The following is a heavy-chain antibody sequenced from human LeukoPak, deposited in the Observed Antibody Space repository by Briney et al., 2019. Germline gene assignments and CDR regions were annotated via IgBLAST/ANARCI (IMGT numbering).Heavy chain of an antibody. D-gene: IGHD3-22*01. CDR3: ARDGVTYYYDWAHAFDI. CDR2: ISYDGSNK. J-gene: IGHJ3*02. CDR1: GFTFSSYA. V-gene: IGHV3-30*01. Sequence: GRSLRLSCAASGFTFSSYAMHWVRQAPGKGLEWVAVISYDGSNKYYADSVKGRFTISRDNSKYTLYLQMNSLRAEDTAVYYCARDGVTYYYDWAHAFDIWGQGTMVTVSS.